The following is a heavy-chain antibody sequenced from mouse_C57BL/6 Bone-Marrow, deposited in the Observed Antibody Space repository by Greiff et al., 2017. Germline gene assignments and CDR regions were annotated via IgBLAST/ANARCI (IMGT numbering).Heavy chain of an antibody. Sequence: VQLQQSGPELVKPGASVKISCKASGYTFTDYYINWVKQRPGQGLEWIGWIFPGSGSTYYNEKFKGKATLTVDKSSSTAYMLLSSLTSEDSAVYFCARKAPDLAIRDYFDYWGQGTTLTVSS. CDR3: ARKAPDLAIRDYFDY. J-gene: IGHJ2*01. CDR2: IFPGSGST. V-gene: IGHV1-75*01. CDR1: GYTFTDYY. D-gene: IGHD1-1*01.